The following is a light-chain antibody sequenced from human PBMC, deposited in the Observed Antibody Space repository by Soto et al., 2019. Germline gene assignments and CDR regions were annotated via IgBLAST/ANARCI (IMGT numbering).Light chain of an antibody. J-gene: IGKJ4*01. CDR1: QSISKY. CDR3: QQRSNWRGT. V-gene: IGKV3-11*01. CDR2: DAS. Sequence: EIVLTQSPATLSFSPGERATLSCRASQSISKYLAWYQQRPGQAPRLLIYDASTRATGIPARFSGSWSGTDFTLTISSLEPGDFAVYYCQQRSNWRGTFGGGTKVEI.